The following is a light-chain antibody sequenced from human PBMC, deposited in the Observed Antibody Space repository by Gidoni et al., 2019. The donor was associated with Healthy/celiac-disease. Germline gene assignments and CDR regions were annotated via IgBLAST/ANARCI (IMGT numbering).Light chain of an antibody. CDR3: ASWDDSLNGLVV. CDR1: SSNIGSNT. V-gene: IGLV1-44*01. Sequence: QSVLTQPPSASGTPGQRVTISCSGSSSNIGSNTVNWYQQLPGTAPKVLIYSNNQRPSGFPDRFSGSKSGTSASLAISGLQSEDEADYYCASWDDSLNGLVVFGGGTQLTVL. J-gene: IGLJ2*01. CDR2: SNN.